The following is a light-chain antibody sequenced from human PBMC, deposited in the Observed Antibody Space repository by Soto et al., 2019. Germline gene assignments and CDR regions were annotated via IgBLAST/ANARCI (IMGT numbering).Light chain of an antibody. Sequence: DIQMTQSPSSLSASVGDRVTITCRASQDISNYLNWYQQRPGKAPKLLIYDASNLERGVPSRFSGTRSGTHFTFAITSLQPEDGATYYCQQSYSLPITFGQGTLLEI. CDR2: DAS. V-gene: IGKV1-33*01. CDR1: QDISNY. J-gene: IGKJ5*01. CDR3: QQSYSLPIT.